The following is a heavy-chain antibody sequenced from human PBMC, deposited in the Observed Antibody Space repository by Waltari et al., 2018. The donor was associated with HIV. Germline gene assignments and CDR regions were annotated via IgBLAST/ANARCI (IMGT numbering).Heavy chain of an antibody. CDR2: IKSRTDGGTT. J-gene: IGHJ5*02. CDR1: GFTFINAW. V-gene: IGHV3-15*01. Sequence: EVYLVESGGGLVRPGGSFRLSCAASGFTFINAWMRWVRQSPGKGLEWVGRIKSRTDGGTTDDAAPVKGRFIISRDDSKNMVYLQMNSLKIEDIAIYYCTIDHKSGWYNDWFDPWGQGSLVTVSS. CDR3: TIDHKSGWYNDWFDP. D-gene: IGHD6-19*01.